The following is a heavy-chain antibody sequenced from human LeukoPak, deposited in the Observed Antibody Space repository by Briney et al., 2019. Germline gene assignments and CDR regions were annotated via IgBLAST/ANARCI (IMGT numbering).Heavy chain of an antibody. J-gene: IGHJ4*02. V-gene: IGHV3-33*01. CDR2: IWYDGSNK. CDR3: ASLGSSSPIHFDY. CDR1: GFTFSSYG. D-gene: IGHD6-6*01. Sequence: GGSLRLSCAASGFTFSSYGMHWVRQAPGKGLEWVAVIWYDGSNKYYADSVKGRFTISRDNSKNTLYLQMNSLRAEDTAVYYCASLGSSSPIHFDYWGQGTLVTVSS.